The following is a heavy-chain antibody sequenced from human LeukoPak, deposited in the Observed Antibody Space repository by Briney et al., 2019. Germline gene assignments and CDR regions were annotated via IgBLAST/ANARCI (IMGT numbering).Heavy chain of an antibody. CDR1: GYTFTAYY. Sequence: ASVKVSCKASGYTFTAYYMHWVRQAPGQGLDWMGWINPNSGGTDYAQKFQGRVTMTRDTSISTAYMELRRLRSDDTAVYYCARRSDYGSNWFDPWGQGTLVSVSS. J-gene: IGHJ5*02. V-gene: IGHV1-2*02. D-gene: IGHD4-17*01. CDR3: ARRSDYGSNWFDP. CDR2: INPNSGGT.